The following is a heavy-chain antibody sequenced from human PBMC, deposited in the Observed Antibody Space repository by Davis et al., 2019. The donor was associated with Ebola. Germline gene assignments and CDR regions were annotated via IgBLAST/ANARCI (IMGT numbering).Heavy chain of an antibody. CDR1: GFTFSRSG. J-gene: IGHJ6*02. V-gene: IGHV3-33*01. D-gene: IGHD5-24*01. CDR3: ARGGGTISVSGVVA. CDR2: MWYDGSKQ. Sequence: SLRLSCAASGFTFSRSGMHWVRQAPGKGLEWVAVMWYDGSKQYYAESVEGRFTISRDTSTNTLYLQLNSLRAEDTAVYYCARGGGTISVSGVVAWGQGTTVTVSS.